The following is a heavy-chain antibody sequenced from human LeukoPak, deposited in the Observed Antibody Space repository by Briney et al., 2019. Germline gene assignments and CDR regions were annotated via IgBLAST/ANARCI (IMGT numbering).Heavy chain of an antibody. CDR1: GGTFSSYA. CDR2: IIPIFGIA. D-gene: IGHD2-2*01. V-gene: IGHV1-69*05. CDR3: ATRYCSSTSCYYAFDI. J-gene: IGHJ3*02. Sequence: SSVKVTCKASGGTFSSYAISWVRQAPGQGLEWMGGIIPIFGIANYAQKFQGRVTITTDESTSTAYMELSSLRSEDTAVYYCATRYCSSTSCYYAFDIWGQGTMVTVSS.